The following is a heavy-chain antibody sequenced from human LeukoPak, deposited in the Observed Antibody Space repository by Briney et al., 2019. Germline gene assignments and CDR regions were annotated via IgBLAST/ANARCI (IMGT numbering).Heavy chain of an antibody. CDR1: GYMFTSYG. D-gene: IGHD6-13*01. J-gene: IGHJ3*02. CDR2: INPNSGGT. Sequence: ASVKVSCKASGYMFTSYGISWVRQAPGQGLEWMGWINPNSGGTNYAQKFQGRVTMARDTSISTAYMELSRLRSDDTAVYYCAREGIAAAGTYAFDIWGQGTMVTVSS. CDR3: AREGIAAAGTYAFDI. V-gene: IGHV1-2*02.